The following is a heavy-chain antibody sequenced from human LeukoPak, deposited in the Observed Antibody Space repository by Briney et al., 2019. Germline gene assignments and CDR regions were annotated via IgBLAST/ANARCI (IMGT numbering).Heavy chain of an antibody. D-gene: IGHD5-24*01. V-gene: IGHV1-2*02. CDR1: GYTFTGYY. Sequence: ASVKVSCKASGYTFTGYYMHGVRQAPGQGLEWMGWINPNSGGTNYAQKFQGRVTMTRDTSISTAYMELSRLRSDDTAVYYCAGTRRDGYNIPYYFDYWGQGTLVTVSS. CDR2: INPNSGGT. J-gene: IGHJ4*02. CDR3: AGTRRDGYNIPYYFDY.